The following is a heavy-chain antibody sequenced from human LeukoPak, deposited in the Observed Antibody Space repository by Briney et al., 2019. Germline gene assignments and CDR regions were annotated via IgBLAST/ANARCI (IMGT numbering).Heavy chain of an antibody. CDR3: AGSSAGNYVGYFDP. V-gene: IGHV3-66*01. J-gene: IGHJ5*02. D-gene: IGHD4-17*01. CDR1: GFTDSSTY. Sequence: GGSLRLSCVASGFTDSSTYMSWVRQAPGKGLEWVSVIYSGGDTKYADSVKGRFTISRDNSKNTLYLQMNSLRAEDTAVYYCAGSSAGNYVGYFDPWGQGTLVTVSS. CDR2: IYSGGDT.